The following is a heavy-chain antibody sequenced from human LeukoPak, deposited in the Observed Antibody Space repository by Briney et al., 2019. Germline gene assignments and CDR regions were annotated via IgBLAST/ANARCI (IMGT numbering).Heavy chain of an antibody. V-gene: IGHV7-4-1*02. D-gene: IGHD6-19*01. Sequence: ATVKVSCKASGYTFTSYAMNWVRQAPGQGLEWMGRINTNTGNPTYAQGFTGRFVFSLDTSVSTAYLQISSLKAEDTAVYYCARDQWSSGWYDGVYWGQGTLVTISS. CDR2: INTNTGNP. CDR1: GYTFTSYA. J-gene: IGHJ4*02. CDR3: ARDQWSSGWYDGVY.